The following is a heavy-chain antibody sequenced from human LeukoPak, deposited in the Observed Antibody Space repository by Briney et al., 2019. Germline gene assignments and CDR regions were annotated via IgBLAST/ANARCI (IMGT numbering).Heavy chain of an antibody. CDR3: ARVPAGYSWYYFDY. Sequence: SETLSLTCAVYGGSFSGYYWSWIRQPPGKGLERIGEINHSGSTNYNPSLKSRVTISVDTSKNQFSLKLSSVTAADTAVYYCARVPAGYSWYYFDYWGQGTLVTVSS. CDR1: GGSFSGYY. CDR2: INHSGST. J-gene: IGHJ4*02. V-gene: IGHV4-34*01. D-gene: IGHD6-13*01.